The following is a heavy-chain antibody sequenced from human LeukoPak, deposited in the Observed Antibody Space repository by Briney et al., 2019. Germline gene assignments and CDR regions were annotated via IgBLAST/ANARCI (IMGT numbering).Heavy chain of an antibody. Sequence: PGRSLRLSCAASGFTFSSYGIHWVRQAPGKGLEWVAVIWYDRSNKYYADSVKGRFTISRDNSKNTLYLQMNSLRAEDTAVYYCAREGDSHHFDYWGQGTLVTVSS. CDR2: IWYDRSNK. J-gene: IGHJ4*02. D-gene: IGHD2-21*02. V-gene: IGHV3-33*01. CDR3: AREGDSHHFDY. CDR1: GFTFSSYG.